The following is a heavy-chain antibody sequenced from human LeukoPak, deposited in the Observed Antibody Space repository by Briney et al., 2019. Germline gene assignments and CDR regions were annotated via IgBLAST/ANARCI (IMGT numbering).Heavy chain of an antibody. J-gene: IGHJ5*02. CDR3: ARDLLNYYGSGSPIGQVDP. CDR1: GYTFTSYA. V-gene: IGHV1-3*01. CDR2: INAGNGNT. D-gene: IGHD3-10*01. Sequence: GASVKVSCKASGYTFTSYAMHWVRQAPGQRLEWMGWINAGNGNTKYSQKFQGRVTITRDTSASTAYTELSSLRSEDTAVYYCARDLLNYYGSGSPIGQVDPWGQGTLVTVSS.